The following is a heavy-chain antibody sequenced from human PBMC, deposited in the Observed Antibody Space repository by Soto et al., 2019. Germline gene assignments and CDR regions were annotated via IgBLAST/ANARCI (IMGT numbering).Heavy chain of an antibody. CDR1: GFTFSSYG. J-gene: IGHJ5*02. Sequence: QVQLVESGGGVVQPGRSLRLSCAASGFTFSSYGMHWVRQAPGKGLEWVAAIWYDGSKKYYADSVKGRFTISRDNSKNTLYLQMNSLRAEDTAVYYCARASGRAAAGTNNWFDPWGQGTLVTVSS. D-gene: IGHD6-13*01. V-gene: IGHV3-33*01. CDR3: ARASGRAAAGTNNWFDP. CDR2: IWYDGSKK.